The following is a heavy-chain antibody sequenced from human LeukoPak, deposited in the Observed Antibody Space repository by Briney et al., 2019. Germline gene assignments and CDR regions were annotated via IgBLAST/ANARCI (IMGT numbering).Heavy chain of an antibody. D-gene: IGHD3-22*01. Sequence: GGSLRLSCAASGFTFSRHWMHWVRQVPGKGLEWVSALSGSKGNTYYADSVKGRFTISRDNSKNTLFLQMNSLRAEDTAVYYCAHRLNYYDRSGYAWGLDVWGQGTTVTVSS. CDR3: AHRLNYYDRSGYAWGLDV. V-gene: IGHV3-23*01. CDR1: GFTFSRHW. J-gene: IGHJ6*02. CDR2: LSGSKGNT.